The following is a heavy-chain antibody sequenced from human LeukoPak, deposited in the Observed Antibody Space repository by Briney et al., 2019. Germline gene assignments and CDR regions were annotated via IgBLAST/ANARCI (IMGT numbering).Heavy chain of an antibody. D-gene: IGHD3-22*01. V-gene: IGHV4-39*01. Sequence: PSETLSLTCTVSGGSISSSSYYWGWIRQPPGKGLEWIGSIYYSGSTYYNPSLKSRVTISVDTSKNQFSLKLSSVTAADTAVYYCAGDSYYDSANLFYWGQGALVTVSS. J-gene: IGHJ4*02. CDR3: AGDSYYDSANLFY. CDR1: GGSISSSSYY. CDR2: IYYSGST.